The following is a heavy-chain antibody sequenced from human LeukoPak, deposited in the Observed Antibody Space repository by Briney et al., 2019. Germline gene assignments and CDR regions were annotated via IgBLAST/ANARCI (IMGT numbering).Heavy chain of an antibody. CDR1: GYTFTGYY. J-gene: IGHJ4*02. V-gene: IGHV1-2*02. D-gene: IGHD3-10*01. CDR3: ARPYYYGSGSYLL. CDR2: INPNSGGT. Sequence: GTSVKVSCKASGYTFTGYYMHWVRQAPGQGLEWMGWINPNSGGTNYAQKFQGRVTMTRDTSISTAYMELSRLRSDDTAVYYCARPYYYGSGSYLLWGQGTLVTVSS.